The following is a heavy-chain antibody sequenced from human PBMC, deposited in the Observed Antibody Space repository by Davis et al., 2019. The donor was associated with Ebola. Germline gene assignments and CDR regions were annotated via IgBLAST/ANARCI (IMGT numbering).Heavy chain of an antibody. D-gene: IGHD3-10*01. CDR1: GFTFSSYS. J-gene: IGHJ3*02. CDR3: AREVLWFGELTHDAFDI. Sequence: GESLKISCAASGFTFSSYSMNWVRQAPGKGLEWVSSISSSSSYKYYADSVKGRFTISRDNAKNSLYLQMNSLRAEDTAVYYCAREVLWFGELTHDAFDIWGQGTMVTVSS. CDR2: ISSSSSYK. V-gene: IGHV3-21*01.